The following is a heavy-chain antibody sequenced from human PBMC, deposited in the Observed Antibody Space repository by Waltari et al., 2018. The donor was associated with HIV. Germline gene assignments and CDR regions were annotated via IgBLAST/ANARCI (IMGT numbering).Heavy chain of an antibody. CDR1: GFTVSSNY. CDR2: IYSGGST. D-gene: IGHD3-16*01. J-gene: IGHJ6*02. Sequence: EVQLVESGGGLIQPGGSLRLSCAASGFTVSSNYMTWVRQAPGQGLEWVSVIYSGGSTDYADSVKGRFTISRDNSKNTLYLQMNSLRAEDTAVYYCARNSQGWGDYYYYYGMDVWGQGTTVTVSS. CDR3: ARNSQGWGDYYYYYGMDV. V-gene: IGHV3-53*01.